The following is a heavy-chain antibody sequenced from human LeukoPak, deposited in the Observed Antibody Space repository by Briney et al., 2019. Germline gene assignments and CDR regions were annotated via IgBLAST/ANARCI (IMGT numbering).Heavy chain of an antibody. J-gene: IGHJ5*02. D-gene: IGHD2-15*01. CDR1: GGSISGYY. CDR2: IYTSGST. V-gene: IGHV4-4*07. CDR3: ARGPVVVPIGADNWFDP. Sequence: PSETLSLTCTVSGGSISGYYWSWIRQPAGKGLEWIGRIYTSGSTNYNPSLKSRVTMSVDTSKNQFSLKLSSVTAADTAVYYCARGPVVVPIGADNWFDPWGQGTLVTVSS.